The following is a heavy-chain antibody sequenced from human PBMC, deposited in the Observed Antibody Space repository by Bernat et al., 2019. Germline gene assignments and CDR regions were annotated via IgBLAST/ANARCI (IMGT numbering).Heavy chain of an antibody. CDR2: MNPNSGNT. CDR3: ASAGNTRPEFRNYYYYYYMDV. V-gene: IGHV1-8*01. J-gene: IGHJ6*03. D-gene: IGHD1-1*01. CDR1: GYTFTSYD. Sequence: QVQLVQSGAEVKKPGASVKVSCKASGYTFTSYDINWVRQATGQGLEWMGWMNPNSGNTGYAQKFQGRVTMTRNTSISTAYMELSSLRSEDTAVYYCASAGNTRPEFRNYYYYYYMDVWGKGTTVTVSS.